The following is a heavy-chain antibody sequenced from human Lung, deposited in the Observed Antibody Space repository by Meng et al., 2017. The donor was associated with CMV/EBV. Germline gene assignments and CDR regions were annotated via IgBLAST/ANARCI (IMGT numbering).Heavy chain of an antibody. V-gene: IGHV1-69*05. CDR3: ARDRTGDCSSTSCYNYYYYYGMDV. D-gene: IGHD2-2*02. CDR2: IIPIFGIA. J-gene: IGHJ6*02. Sequence: SXXVSXKASGGTFSSYAISWVRQAPGQGLEWMGGIIPIFGIANYAQRFQGRVTITTDESTSTAYMEVSSVRSEDTAVYYCARDRTGDCSSTSCYNYYYYYGMDVWXQGTXVNGAS. CDR1: GGTFSSYA.